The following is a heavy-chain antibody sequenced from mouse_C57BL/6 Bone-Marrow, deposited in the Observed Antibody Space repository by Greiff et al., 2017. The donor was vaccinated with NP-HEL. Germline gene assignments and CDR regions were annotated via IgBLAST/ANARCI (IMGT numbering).Heavy chain of an antibody. D-gene: IGHD3-2*02. Sequence: EVQGVESGGGLVQPGESLKLSCESNEYEFPSHDMSWVRKTPEQRLELVAAINSDGGSTYYPDTIESRFIFSRDNTKKTLYLQMSSLRSEDTALYYGARGGSSGYGFAYWGQGTLVTVSA. CDR1: EYEFPSHD. V-gene: IGHV5-2*01. CDR2: INSDGGST. J-gene: IGHJ3*01. CDR3: ARGGSSGYGFAY.